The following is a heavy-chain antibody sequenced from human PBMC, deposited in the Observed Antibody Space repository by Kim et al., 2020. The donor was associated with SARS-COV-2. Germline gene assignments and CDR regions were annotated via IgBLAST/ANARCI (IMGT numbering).Heavy chain of an antibody. D-gene: IGHD6-13*01. J-gene: IGHJ4*02. CDR3: ARQGSSWDDYFDY. V-gene: IGHV4-39*01. CDR1: GGSISSSSYY. Sequence: SETLSLTCTVSGGSISSSSYYWGWIRQPPGKGLEWIGSIYYSGSTYYNPSLKSRVTISVDTSKNQFSLKLRSVTAADTAVYYCARQGSSWDDYFDYWGQG. CDR2: IYYSGST.